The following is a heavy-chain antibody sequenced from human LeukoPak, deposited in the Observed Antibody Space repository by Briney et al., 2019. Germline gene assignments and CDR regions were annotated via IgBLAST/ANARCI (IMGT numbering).Heavy chain of an antibody. D-gene: IGHD7-27*01. CDR3: AKDLLGNGDAFDI. V-gene: IGHV3-23*01. CDR2: ISGSGGST. CDR1: GFAFSSYA. Sequence: NPGGSLRLSCAASGFAFSSYAMSWVRQAPGKGLEWVSAISGSGGSTYYADSVKGRFTISRDNSKSTLYLQMNSLRAEDTAVYYCAKDLLGNGDAFDIWGQGTMVTVSS. J-gene: IGHJ3*02.